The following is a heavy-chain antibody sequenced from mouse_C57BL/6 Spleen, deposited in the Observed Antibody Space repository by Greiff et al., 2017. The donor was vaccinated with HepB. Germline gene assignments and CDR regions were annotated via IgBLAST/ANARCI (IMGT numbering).Heavy chain of an antibody. CDR3: TTGTVVARDGYFDV. V-gene: IGHV14-4*01. CDR2: IDPENGDT. D-gene: IGHD1-1*01. CDR1: GFNIKDDY. Sequence: EVKLKQSGAELVRPGASVKLSCTASGFNIKDDYMHWVKQRPEQGLEWIGWIDPENGDTEYASKFQGKATITADTSSNTAYLQLSSLTSEDTAVYYCTTGTVVARDGYFDVWGTGTTVTVSS. J-gene: IGHJ1*03.